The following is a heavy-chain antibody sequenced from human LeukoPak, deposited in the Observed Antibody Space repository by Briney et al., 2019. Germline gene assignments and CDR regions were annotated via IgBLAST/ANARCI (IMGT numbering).Heavy chain of an antibody. CDR1: GGSLSGYY. J-gene: IGHJ4*02. CDR3: ARLWFGGYYFDY. CDR2: INHSGST. V-gene: IGHV4-34*01. D-gene: IGHD3-10*01. Sequence: PSETLSLTCAVYGGSLSGYYWSWIRQPPGKGLEWIGEINHSGSTNYNPSLKSRVTISVDTSKNQFSLKLSSVTAADTAVYYCARLWFGGYYFDYWGQGTLVTVSS.